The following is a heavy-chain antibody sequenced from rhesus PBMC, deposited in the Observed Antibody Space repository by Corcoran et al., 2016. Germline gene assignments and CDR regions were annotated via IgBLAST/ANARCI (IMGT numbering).Heavy chain of an antibody. CDR2: KNYRSRWYN. D-gene: IGHD2-21*01. V-gene: IGHV6-1*01. J-gene: IGHJ2*01. CDR1: GDRVLRNSAS. Sequence: QVQLQESGAGLVKPLQTLSLTCAIPGDRVLRNSASWNWIRQSPPSVFEWLERKNYRSRWYNDHAQSVQNRRSINSDTSKNQFYLQLNSVTPADMAVYYCARGYCTGSGCYFDIWGPGTPITISS. CDR3: ARGYCTGSGCYFDI.